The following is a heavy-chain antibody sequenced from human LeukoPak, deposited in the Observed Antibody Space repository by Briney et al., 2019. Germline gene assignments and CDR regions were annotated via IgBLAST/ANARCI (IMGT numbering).Heavy chain of an antibody. CDR3: ARVENYYGSGPYYYYMDV. V-gene: IGHV1-18*01. CDR1: GYTFTSYG. J-gene: IGHJ6*03. Sequence: ASVKVSCKASGYTFTSYGISWVRQAPGQGLEWMGWISAYNGNTNYAQKLQGRVTMTTDTSTSTAYMELRSLRSDDTAVYYCARVENYYGSGPYYYYMDVWGKGTTVTVSS. CDR2: ISAYNGNT. D-gene: IGHD3-10*01.